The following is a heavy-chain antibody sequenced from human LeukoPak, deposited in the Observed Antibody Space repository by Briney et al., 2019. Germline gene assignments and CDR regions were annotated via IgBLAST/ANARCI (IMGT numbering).Heavy chain of an antibody. CDR2: INNRADET. Sequence: GGSLRLSCAASGFSFSNYGMSWFRQAPGKGLEWVSTINNRADETHYADSVRGRFFISRDNSKSTQALHMSNLKVKPRAFYSGKRDPCGYEWQRGWYRDFWGQGSQVTVSS. V-gene: IGHV3-23*01. D-gene: IGHD6-19*01. CDR1: GFSFSNYG. CDR3: KRDPCGYEWQRGWYRDF. J-gene: IGHJ4*02.